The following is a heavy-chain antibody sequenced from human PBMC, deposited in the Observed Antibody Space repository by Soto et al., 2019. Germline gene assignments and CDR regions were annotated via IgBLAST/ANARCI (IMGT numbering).Heavy chain of an antibody. D-gene: IGHD1-1*01. V-gene: IGHV1-8*01. CDR3: ARERSGRPVH. Sequence: QVQLVQSGAEVKKPGASVKVSCKASGYTFTSYDINWVRQATGQGLEWMGWMNPNSGNTGYAQKFQGRVTMTRSTSISRANMELSSQRLVNTAAYYYARERSGRPVHWGHETIV. J-gene: IGHJ4*01. CDR1: GYTFTSYD. CDR2: MNPNSGNT.